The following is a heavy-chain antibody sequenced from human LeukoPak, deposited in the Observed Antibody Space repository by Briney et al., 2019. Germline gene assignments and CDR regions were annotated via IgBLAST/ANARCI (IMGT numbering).Heavy chain of an antibody. CDR1: GFPFSDFG. V-gene: IGHV3-30*18. J-gene: IGHJ4*02. D-gene: IGHD6-19*01. CDR2: ISYDGTDK. Sequence: PGGSLRLSCAASGFPFSDFGMHWVRQAPGKGLEWVAVISYDGTDKYYADSMKGRFTISRDNLKNTVNLEMNSLRVEDTAVYYCAKQVDDAVAGAPDYWGQGTLVTVSS. CDR3: AKQVDDAVAGAPDY.